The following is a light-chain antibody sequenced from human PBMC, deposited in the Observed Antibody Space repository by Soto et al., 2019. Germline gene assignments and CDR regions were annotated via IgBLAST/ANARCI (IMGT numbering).Light chain of an antibody. J-gene: IGKJ4*01. Sequence: EIVMTQSPATLSVSPGERATLSCRASQNVSSNLAWYQQKPGQAPRLLIYGASTRATGFPARFSGTGSGTEFTLTISSLQSEDFAVYYCQQYNNWPPLTFGG. CDR1: QNVSSN. CDR3: QQYNNWPPLT. CDR2: GAS. V-gene: IGKV3-15*01.